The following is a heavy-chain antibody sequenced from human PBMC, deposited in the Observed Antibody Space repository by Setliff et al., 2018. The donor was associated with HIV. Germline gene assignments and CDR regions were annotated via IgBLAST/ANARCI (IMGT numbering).Heavy chain of an antibody. Sequence: PSETLSLTCAVSGGPKSRGSYYWSWSREPVGKGLEWIGRIYTSGSTNYNPSLKSRVTISVDTSKNQFSLKLGSVTAADTAVYYCARGYDYVWGSYRLPLSALYFDLWGRGPLVTVSS. CDR2: IYTSGST. CDR1: GGPKSRGSYY. J-gene: IGHJ2*01. D-gene: IGHD3-16*02. V-gene: IGHV4-61*02. CDR3: ARGYDYVWGSYRLPLSALYFDL.